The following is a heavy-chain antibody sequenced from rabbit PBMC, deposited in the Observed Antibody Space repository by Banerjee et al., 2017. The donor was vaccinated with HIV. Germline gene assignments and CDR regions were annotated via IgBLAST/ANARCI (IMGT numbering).Heavy chain of an antibody. V-gene: IGHV1S43*01. J-gene: IGHJ4*01. CDR1: GIDFSNYYY. D-gene: IGHD7-1*01. Sequence: QQQLEESGGGLVKPGGTLTLTCKASGIDFSNYYYMCWVRQAPGKGLGLIACIYTSSASTWYASWVNGRFTISRSTSLNTVDLKMTSLTAADTATYFCAREGDYAGYAGYGYLNLWGQGTLVTVS. CDR2: IYTSSAST. CDR3: AREGDYAGYAGYGYLNL.